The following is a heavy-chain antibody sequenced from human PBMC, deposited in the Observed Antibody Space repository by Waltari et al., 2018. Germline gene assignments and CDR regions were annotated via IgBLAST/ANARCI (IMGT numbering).Heavy chain of an antibody. D-gene: IGHD4-17*01. CDR1: GFTVSSNY. J-gene: IGHJ6*02. V-gene: IGHV3-53*01. Sequence: EVQLVESGGGLIQPGGSLRLSCAASGFTVSSNYMSWVRQAPGKGLEWVSVIYSGGSTYDADSVKGRFTISRDNSKNTLYLQMISLRDEDTAVYYCARVATVVTYYYYYGMDVWGQGTTVTVAS. CDR2: IYSGGST. CDR3: ARVATVVTYYYYYGMDV.